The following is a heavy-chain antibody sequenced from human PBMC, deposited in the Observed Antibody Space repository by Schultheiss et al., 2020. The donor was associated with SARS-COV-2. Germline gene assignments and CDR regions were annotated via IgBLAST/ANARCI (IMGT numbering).Heavy chain of an antibody. V-gene: IGHV3-64*04. J-gene: IGHJ4*02. Sequence: GGSLRLSCAASGLTVRSNYMSWVRQAPGKGLEYVSAISSNGGSTYYADSVKGRFTISRDNSKNTLYLQMNSLRAEDTAVYYCARGRGYCSSTSCYNYFDYWGQGTLVTVSS. CDR1: GLTVRSNY. D-gene: IGHD2-2*01. CDR3: ARGRGYCSSTSCYNYFDY. CDR2: ISSNGGST.